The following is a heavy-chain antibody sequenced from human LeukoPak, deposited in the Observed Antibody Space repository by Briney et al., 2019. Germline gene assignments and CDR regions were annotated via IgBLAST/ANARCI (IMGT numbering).Heavy chain of an antibody. CDR2: ISWDGGST. CDR3: ARGRRYCSSTSCYEDY. D-gene: IGHD2-2*01. CDR1: GFTFDDYT. V-gene: IGHV3-43*01. Sequence: GGSLRLSCAASGFTFDDYTMHWVRQAPGKGLEWVSLISWDGGSTYYADSVKGRFTISRDNSKNSLYLQMNSLRAEDTAVYYCARGRRYCSSTSCYEDYWGQGTLVTVSS. J-gene: IGHJ4*02.